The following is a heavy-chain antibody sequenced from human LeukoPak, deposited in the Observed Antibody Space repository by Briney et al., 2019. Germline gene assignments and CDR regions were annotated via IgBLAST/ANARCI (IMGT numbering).Heavy chain of an antibody. D-gene: IGHD2-21*01. J-gene: IGHJ4*02. CDR2: IYYSGST. CDR1: GGSISSYY. CDR3: ARRATDWYFDY. V-gene: IGHV4-59*01. Sequence: SETLSLTCTVSGGSISSYYWSWIRQPPGKGLEWIGYIYYSGSTNYNPSLKSRVTISVDTSKNQFSLKLSSVTAADTAVYYCARRATDWYFDYWGQGTLVTVSS.